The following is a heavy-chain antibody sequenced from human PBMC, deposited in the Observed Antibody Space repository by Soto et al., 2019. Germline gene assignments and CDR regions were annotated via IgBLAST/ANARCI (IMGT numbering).Heavy chain of an antibody. V-gene: IGHV3-23*01. CDR2: ISGSGGST. CDR1: GFTFSSYA. D-gene: IGHD3-3*01. J-gene: IGHJ4*02. CDR3: AKDECVFNLWSGYRIVY. Sequence: GGSLRLSCAASGFTFSSYAMSWVRQAPGKGLEWVSAISGSGGSTYYADSVKGRFTISRDNSKNTLYLQMNSLRAEDTAVYYCAKDECVFNLWSGYRIVYRGQGTLVNVSS.